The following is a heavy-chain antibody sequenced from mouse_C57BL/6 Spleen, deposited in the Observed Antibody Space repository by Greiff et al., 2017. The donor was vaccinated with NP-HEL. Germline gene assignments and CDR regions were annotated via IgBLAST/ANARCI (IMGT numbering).Heavy chain of an antibody. J-gene: IGHJ3*01. CDR3: ARGGTAQATGLWFAY. Sequence: VQLQQSGPVLVKPGASVKMSCKASGYTFTDYYMNWVKQSHGKSLEWIGVINPYNGGTSYNQKFKGKATLTVDTSSSTAYMELNSLTSEDSAVYYCARGGTAQATGLWFAYWGQGTLVTVSA. CDR2: INPYNGGT. CDR1: GYTFTDYY. V-gene: IGHV1-19*01. D-gene: IGHD3-2*02.